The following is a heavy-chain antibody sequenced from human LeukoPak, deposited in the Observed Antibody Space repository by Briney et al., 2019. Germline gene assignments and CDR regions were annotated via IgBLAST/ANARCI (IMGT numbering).Heavy chain of an antibody. Sequence: RSLRLSCAASGFTFRTAWMSWVRQAPGRGPEYMANIKEDGSEKYYVDSVRGRFTISRDNANSTLFLQMSSLRVDDTAVYYCANGARGAYWGQGTLVTVSS. CDR3: ANGARGAY. D-gene: IGHD4-17*01. CDR2: IKEDGSEK. V-gene: IGHV3-7*05. CDR1: GFTFRTAW. J-gene: IGHJ4*02.